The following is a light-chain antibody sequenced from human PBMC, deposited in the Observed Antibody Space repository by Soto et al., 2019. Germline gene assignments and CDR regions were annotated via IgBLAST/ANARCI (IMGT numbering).Light chain of an antibody. J-gene: IGLJ2*01. Sequence: QSALTQPASVSGSPGQSITISCTGTSSDIGDYTHVSWYQQHPGKAPKLIIYEVSDRPSGVSNRFSGSKSGNTASLTISGLQTEDEADYYCCSYTSISTSAVFGGWTKLTVL. V-gene: IGLV2-14*01. CDR2: EVS. CDR3: CSYTSISTSAV. CDR1: SSDIGDYTH.